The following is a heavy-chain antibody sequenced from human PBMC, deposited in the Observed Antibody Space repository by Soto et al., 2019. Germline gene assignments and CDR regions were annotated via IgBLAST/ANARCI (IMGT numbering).Heavy chain of an antibody. CDR3: ASPGGSYYGGVVF. CDR2: IIPIFGTA. Sequence: QVQLVQSGAEVKKPGSSVKVSCKASGGTFSSYAISWVREAPGQGLELIGGIIPIFGTADYAQQFLGRVTITAGESTGTAYMELMSLRSEDTAVYYCASPGGSYYGGVVFWGQGTVVTVSS. V-gene: IGHV1-69*12. D-gene: IGHD1-26*01. CDR1: GGTFSSYA. J-gene: IGHJ4*02.